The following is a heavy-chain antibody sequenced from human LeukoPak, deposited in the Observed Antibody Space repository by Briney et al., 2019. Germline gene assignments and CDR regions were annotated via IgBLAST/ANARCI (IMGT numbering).Heavy chain of an antibody. Sequence: SXXVSCKASGGTFISYAISWVRQAPGQGLEWMGGIIPIFGRGNYAQKFQGRGRITADESTSTAYMELSSLRSEDTAVYYCARDCGTSCYDYWGQGTLVTVSS. CDR2: IIPIFGRG. J-gene: IGHJ4*02. CDR3: ARDCGTSCYDY. V-gene: IGHV1-69*01. CDR1: GGTFISYA. D-gene: IGHD2-2*01.